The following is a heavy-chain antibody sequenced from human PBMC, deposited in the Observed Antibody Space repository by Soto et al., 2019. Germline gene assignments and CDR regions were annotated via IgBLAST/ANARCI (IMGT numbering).Heavy chain of an antibody. J-gene: IGHJ4*02. CDR3: ASTHLVQGEKYFDT. CDR1: VFCISIGCHY. D-gene: IGHD3-10*01. CDR2: IYHSGTT. Sequence: ASTXSLTWGVGVFCISIGCHYVCWVRQPPGKGLEWIATIYHSGTTYYTPSLQSLLNVSFDTSKNQFSLRLNSVSAADSAVYQCASTHLVQGEKYFDTWGQGTLVTVSS. V-gene: IGHV4-39*01.